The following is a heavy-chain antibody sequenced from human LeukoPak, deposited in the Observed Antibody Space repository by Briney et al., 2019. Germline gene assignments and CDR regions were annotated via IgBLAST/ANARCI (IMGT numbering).Heavy chain of an antibody. Sequence: ASVKVSCKASGGTFSSYAISWVRQAPGQGLEWMGGIIPIFGTANYAQKFQGRVTITTDESTSTAYMELSSLRSEDTAVYYCARGVSSWRQIHYYMDVWGKGTTVTVSS. CDR1: GGTFSSYA. J-gene: IGHJ6*03. V-gene: IGHV1-69*05. CDR3: ARGVSSWRQIHYYMDV. CDR2: IIPIFGTA. D-gene: IGHD6-13*01.